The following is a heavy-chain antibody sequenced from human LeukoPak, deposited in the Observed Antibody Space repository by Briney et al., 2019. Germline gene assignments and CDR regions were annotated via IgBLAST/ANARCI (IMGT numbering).Heavy chain of an antibody. J-gene: IGHJ6*03. D-gene: IGHD3-22*01. CDR1: GGTFSSYA. V-gene: IGHV1-69*05. CDR2: IIPIFGTA. CDR3: ARVRYYDSSGYQRREGVYYYYYMDV. Sequence: SVKVSCKASGGTFSSYAISWVRQAPGQGLEWMGGIIPIFGTANYAQKFQGRVTITTDEFTSTAYMELSSLRSEDTAVYYCARVRYYDSSGYQRREGVYYYYYMDVWGKGTTVTVSS.